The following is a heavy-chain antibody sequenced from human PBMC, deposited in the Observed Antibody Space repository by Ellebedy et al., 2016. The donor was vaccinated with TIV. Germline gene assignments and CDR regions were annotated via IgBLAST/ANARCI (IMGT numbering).Heavy chain of an antibody. Sequence: SETLSLTCTVSGGSISSYYWSWIRQPPGKGLEWIAYIYYSGITNYNPSLESRVTISVDTSKNQFSLRLSSVTAADTAVYYCVRTSSSWYVDWFDPWGQGTLVTVSS. D-gene: IGHD6-13*01. CDR2: IYYSGIT. J-gene: IGHJ5*02. CDR1: GGSISSYY. V-gene: IGHV4-59*01. CDR3: VRTSSSWYVDWFDP.